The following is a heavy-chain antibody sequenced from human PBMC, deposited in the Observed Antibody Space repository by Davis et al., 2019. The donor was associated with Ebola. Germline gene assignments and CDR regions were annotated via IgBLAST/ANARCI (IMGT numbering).Heavy chain of an antibody. CDR3: GRYYYDSSGYYFIDY. D-gene: IGHD3-22*01. V-gene: IGHV1-18*01. CDR2: INAGNGNT. Sequence: AASVKVSCKASGYTFTSYDINWVRQAPGQRLEWIGWINAGNGNTKYSQKLQGRVTMTTDTSTSTAYMELRSLRSEDTAVYYCGRYYYDSSGYYFIDYWGQGTLVTVSS. J-gene: IGHJ4*02. CDR1: GYTFTSYD.